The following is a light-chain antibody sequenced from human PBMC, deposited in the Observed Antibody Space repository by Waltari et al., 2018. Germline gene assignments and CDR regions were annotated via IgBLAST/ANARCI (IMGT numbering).Light chain of an antibody. J-gene: IGKJ4*01. CDR3: QQYAGSPRLT. Sequence: EFVLTQSPGTLSLSPGESATLSSRASQSVTSSYLAWYQQKPGQAPRLLIYGTSSRATGIPDRFSGSRSGTDFTLTISSLEPDDFAVYHCQQYAGSPRLTFGGGTKVEI. V-gene: IGKV3-20*01. CDR1: QSVTSSY. CDR2: GTS.